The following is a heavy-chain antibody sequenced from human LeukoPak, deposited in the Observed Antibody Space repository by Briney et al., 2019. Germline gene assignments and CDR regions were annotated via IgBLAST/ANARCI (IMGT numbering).Heavy chain of an antibody. Sequence: TLVNPTQTLTLTCSFSGFSLSTPEMRVNWIRQAPGKALEWLARIDWDDDKFYSTSLKTRLTISEDTSKTQVVLTMTNMGPVDTGTYYCARISSSSFHFDYWGRGTLVTVSS. D-gene: IGHD2-2*01. J-gene: IGHJ4*02. CDR3: ARISSSSFHFDY. CDR1: GFSLSTPEMR. V-gene: IGHV2-70*04. CDR2: IDWDDDK.